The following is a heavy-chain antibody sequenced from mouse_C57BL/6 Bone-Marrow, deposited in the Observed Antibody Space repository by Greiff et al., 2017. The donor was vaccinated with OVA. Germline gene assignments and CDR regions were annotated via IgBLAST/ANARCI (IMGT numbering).Heavy chain of an antibody. D-gene: IGHD1-1*01. CDR1: GFTFSDYG. CDR3: ASNGSTYFDY. J-gene: IGHJ2*01. CDR2: ISSGSSTI. V-gene: IGHV5-17*01. Sequence: EVKLMESGRGLVKPGGSLKLSCAASGFTFSDYGMHWVRQAPEKGLEWVAYISSGSSTIYYADTVKGRFTISRANAKNTLFLQMTSLRSEDTAMYYCASNGSTYFDYWGKGTTLTVSS.